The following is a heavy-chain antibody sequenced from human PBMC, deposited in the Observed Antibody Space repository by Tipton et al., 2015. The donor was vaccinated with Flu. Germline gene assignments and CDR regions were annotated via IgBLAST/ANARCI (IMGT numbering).Heavy chain of an antibody. J-gene: IGHJ5*02. CDR2: IYPGDSDI. V-gene: IGHV5-51*01. D-gene: IGHD2-8*01. CDR1: GYSFTKYW. Sequence: QLVQSGAEVKKPGESLKISCKGSGYSFTKYWIAWVRQMPGKGLEWMGIIYPGDSDIRYSPSFQGQVTISADKSITTAYLQWSSLKASDSAIFYCARHNNGYNSNWFDPWGQGTLVSASS. CDR3: ARHNNGYNSNWFDP.